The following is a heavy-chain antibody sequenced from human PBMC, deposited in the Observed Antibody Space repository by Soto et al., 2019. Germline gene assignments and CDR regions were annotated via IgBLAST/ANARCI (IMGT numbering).Heavy chain of an antibody. CDR2: IYSGGST. V-gene: IGHV3-53*04. CDR1: GFTVSSNY. Sequence: PGGSLRLSCAASGFTVSSNYMSWVRQAPGKGLEWVSVIYSGGSTYYADSVKGRFTISRHNSKNTLYLQMNSLRAEDTAVYYCAGREYEGYDYIWGSYRLGPFDIWGQGTMVTVSS. CDR3: AGREYEGYDYIWGSYRLGPFDI. D-gene: IGHD3-16*02. J-gene: IGHJ3*02.